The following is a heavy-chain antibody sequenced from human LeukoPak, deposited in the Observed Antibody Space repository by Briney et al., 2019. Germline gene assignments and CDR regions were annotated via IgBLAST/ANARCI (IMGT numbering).Heavy chain of an antibody. V-gene: IGHV3-30*02. D-gene: IGHD6-19*01. CDR1: GFRFSSYD. J-gene: IGHJ4*02. CDR2: IESDGTKE. Sequence: GGSLRLSCAASGFRFSSYDIHWVRQAPGKGLEWVTFIESDGTKEYYADSVKGRFTISRDNSKNTVYVQMNTLRAEDTALYYCAEECSGGYYLDYWGQGTVVTVFS. CDR3: AEECSGGYYLDY.